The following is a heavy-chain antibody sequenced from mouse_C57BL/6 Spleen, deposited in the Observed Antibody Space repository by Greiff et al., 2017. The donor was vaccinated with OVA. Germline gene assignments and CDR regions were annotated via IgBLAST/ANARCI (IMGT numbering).Heavy chain of an antibody. Sequence: QVQLQQSGPGLVAPSQSLSITCTVSGFSLTSYAISWVRQPPGKGLEWLGVIWTGGGTNYYSALNSSLSISKENSKSQVFLKMNSLQTDDTARYYCARNSLYYYGSSYYFDYWGQGTTLTVSS. CDR3: ARNSLYYYGSSYYFDY. J-gene: IGHJ2*01. CDR2: IWTGGGT. CDR1: GFSLTSYA. D-gene: IGHD1-1*01. V-gene: IGHV2-9-1*01.